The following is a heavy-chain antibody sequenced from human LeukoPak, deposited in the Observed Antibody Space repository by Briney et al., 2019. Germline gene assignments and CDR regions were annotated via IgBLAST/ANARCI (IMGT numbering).Heavy chain of an antibody. D-gene: IGHD2-15*01. J-gene: IGHJ4*02. CDR1: GGSISSGGYS. Sequence: PSQTLSLTCAVSGGSISSGGYSWSWIRQPPGKGLEWIGYIYYSGSTYYNPSLKSRVTISVDTSKNQFSLRLSSVTAADTAVYYCARDAGGRRGRDSYWGQGTLVTVSS. CDR2: IYYSGST. CDR3: ARDAGGRRGRDSY. V-gene: IGHV4-30-4*07.